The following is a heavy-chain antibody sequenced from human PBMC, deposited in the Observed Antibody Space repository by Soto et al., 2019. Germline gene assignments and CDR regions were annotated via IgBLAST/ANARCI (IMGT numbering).Heavy chain of an antibody. V-gene: IGHV3-9*01. D-gene: IGHD3-3*01. J-gene: IGHJ6*02. CDR1: GLTFDDYA. CDR3: AKDLAHRRTPLDYYYYYGMDV. CDR2: ISWNSGSI. Sequence: PGGSLRISCAASGLTFDDYAMHWVRQAPGKGLEWFSGISWNSGSIGYADSVKGRFTISRDNAKNSLYLQMNSLRAEDTALYYCAKDLAHRRTPLDYYYYYGMDVWGPGTTVTVSS.